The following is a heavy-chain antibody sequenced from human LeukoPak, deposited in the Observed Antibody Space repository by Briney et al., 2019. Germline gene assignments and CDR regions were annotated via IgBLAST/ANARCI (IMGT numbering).Heavy chain of an antibody. CDR2: IYYSGST. D-gene: IGHD4-17*01. Sequence: SETLSLTCTVSGGSISSSSYYWGWIRQPPGKGLEWIGSIYYSGSTYYNPSLKSRVTISVDTSKNQFSLKLSSVTAADTAVYYCARRRGGDYGMYYYYYMDVWGKGTTVTVSS. V-gene: IGHV4-39*07. CDR1: GGSISSSSYY. J-gene: IGHJ6*03. CDR3: ARRRGGDYGMYYYYYMDV.